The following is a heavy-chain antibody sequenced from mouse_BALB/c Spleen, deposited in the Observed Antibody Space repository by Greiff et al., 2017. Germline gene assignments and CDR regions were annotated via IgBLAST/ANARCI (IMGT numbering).Heavy chain of an antibody. Sequence: EVQLQQSGPGLVKPSQTVSLTCTVTGISITTGNYRWSWIRQFPGNKLEWIGYIYYSGTITYNPSLTSRTTITRDTSKNQFFLEMNSLTAEDTATYYCARDQGRHWYFDVWGAGTTVTVSS. CDR2: IYYSGTI. J-gene: IGHJ1*01. V-gene: IGHV3-5*02. CDR3: ARDQGRHWYFDV. CDR1: GISITTGNYR. D-gene: IGHD1-1*01.